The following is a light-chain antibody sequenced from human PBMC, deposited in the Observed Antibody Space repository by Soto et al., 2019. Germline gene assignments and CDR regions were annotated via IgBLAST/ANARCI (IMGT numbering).Light chain of an antibody. CDR1: SSDIGAYNY. V-gene: IGLV2-14*03. Sequence: QSALTQPASVSGSPGQSITISCTGTSSDIGAYNYVSWYQQQPGKAPKLMIFDVSNRPSGVSNRFSASKSGNTASLTISGLQAEDEADYYCCSYTSISTYVFGSGTKLTVL. CDR2: DVS. J-gene: IGLJ1*01. CDR3: CSYTSISTYV.